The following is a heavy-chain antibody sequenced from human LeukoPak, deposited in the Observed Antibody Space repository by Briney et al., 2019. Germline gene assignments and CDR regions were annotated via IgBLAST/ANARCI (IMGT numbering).Heavy chain of an antibody. CDR3: AKDWHDY. CDR2: ILTSGAT. Sequence: GGSLRLSCVASGFAFNNFAMTWVRQAPGKGLEWVATILTSGATYYADSVKGRFTISRDNSKNTLYLQMNGLKVEETAIYFCAKDWHDYWGLGTLVTVSS. CDR1: GFAFNNFA. J-gene: IGHJ4*02. V-gene: IGHV3-23*01.